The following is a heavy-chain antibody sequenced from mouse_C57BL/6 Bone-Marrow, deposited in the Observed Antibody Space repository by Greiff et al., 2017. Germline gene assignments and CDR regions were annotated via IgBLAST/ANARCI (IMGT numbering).Heavy chain of an antibody. J-gene: IGHJ4*01. CDR2: ISSGGSYT. CDR1: GFTFSSYG. D-gene: IGHD1-1*01. CDR3: ARQRGYYGSSPHYYAMDY. Sequence: EVMLVESGGDLVKPGGSLKLSCAASGFTFSSYGMSWVRQTPDKRLEWVATISSGGSYTYYPDSVKGRFTISRDNAKNTLYLQMSSLKSEDTAMYYCARQRGYYGSSPHYYAMDYWGQGTSVTVSS. V-gene: IGHV5-6*02.